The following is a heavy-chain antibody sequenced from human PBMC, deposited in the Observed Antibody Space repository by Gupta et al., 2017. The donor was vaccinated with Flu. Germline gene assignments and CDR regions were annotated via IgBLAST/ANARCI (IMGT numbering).Heavy chain of an antibody. Sequence: YIPWVRQAPGQGLGWVGRINPNSGGMDYAEKCEGRVTMTSDTSIDTAYMELSRLNSDDTAVYFCAREKVWIGARPYAFDPWGQVTLVTVSS. V-gene: IGHV1-2*06. D-gene: IGHD6-6*01. J-gene: IGHJ5*02. CDR3: AREKVWIGARPYAFDP. CDR1: Y. CDR2: INPNSGGM.